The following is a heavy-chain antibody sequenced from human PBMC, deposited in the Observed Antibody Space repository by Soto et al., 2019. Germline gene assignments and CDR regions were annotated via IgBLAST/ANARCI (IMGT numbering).Heavy chain of an antibody. Sequence: QVQLQQWGAGLLKPSETLSLTCAVYGGSFSGYYWTWIRQPPGTGLEWIGEINHSGSTNYNPSLKSLVTISVDPSKNQVSLKLPSVTAADPAVYYCARDNITGLFDYWGQGTLVTVSS. D-gene: IGHD1-1*01. V-gene: IGHV4-34*01. CDR3: ARDNITGLFDY. CDR1: GGSFSGYY. J-gene: IGHJ4*02. CDR2: INHSGST.